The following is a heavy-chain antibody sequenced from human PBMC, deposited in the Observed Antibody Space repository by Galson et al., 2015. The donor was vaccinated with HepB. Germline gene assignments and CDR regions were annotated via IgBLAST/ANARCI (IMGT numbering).Heavy chain of an antibody. V-gene: IGHV1-2*04. D-gene: IGHD6-13*01. J-gene: IGHJ4*02. CDR2: INPNSGGT. CDR1: GYTFTGYY. CDR3: ARAPTAAAPWDFDY. Sequence: SVKVSCKASGYTFTGYYMHWVRQAPGQGLGWMGWINPNSGGTNYAQKFQGWVTMTRDTSISTAYMELSRLRSDDTAVYYCARAPTAAAPWDFDYWGQGTLVTVSS.